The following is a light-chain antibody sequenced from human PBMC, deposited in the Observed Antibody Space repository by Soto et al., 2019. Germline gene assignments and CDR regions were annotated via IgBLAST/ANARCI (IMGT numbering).Light chain of an antibody. CDR1: QSVTSTY. V-gene: IGKV3-20*01. CDR3: QQYGSSHT. J-gene: IGKJ5*01. Sequence: EIVLTQSPGTLSLSPGEIATLYFRASQSVTSTYLAWYQQKPGQAPRLLIYGASSRAIGIPDRFSGSVSGSDFILTINRLEPEDFAVYYCQQYGSSHTFGQGTRLEIK. CDR2: GAS.